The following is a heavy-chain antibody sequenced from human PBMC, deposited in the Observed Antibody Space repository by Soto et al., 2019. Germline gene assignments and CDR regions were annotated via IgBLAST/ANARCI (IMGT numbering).Heavy chain of an antibody. CDR1: GGSFSGYY. Sequence: SETLSLTCAVYGGSFSGYYWSWIRQPPGKGLEWIGEINHSGSTNYNPSLKSRVTISVDTSKNQFSLKLSSVTAADTAVYYCARRNFSSGYSLGLQGYYYYGMDVWGQGTTVTVSS. CDR2: INHSGST. CDR3: ARRNFSSGYSLGLQGYYYYGMDV. V-gene: IGHV4-34*01. D-gene: IGHD3-3*01. J-gene: IGHJ6*02.